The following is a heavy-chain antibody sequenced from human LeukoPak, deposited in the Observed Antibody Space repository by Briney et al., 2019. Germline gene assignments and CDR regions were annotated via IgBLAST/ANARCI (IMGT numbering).Heavy chain of an antibody. J-gene: IGHJ6*03. CDR3: ARRNYYGSGSYYNGYYYYYYMDV. D-gene: IGHD3-10*01. V-gene: IGHV3-7*01. CDR1: GFTFSSYW. CDR2: IKQDGSEK. Sequence: GGSLGLSCAASGFTFSSYWMSWVRQAPGKGLEWVANIKQDGSEKYYVDSVKGRFTISRDNAKNSLYLQMNSLRAEDTAVYYCARRNYYGSGSYYNGYYYYYYMDVWGKGTTVTVSS.